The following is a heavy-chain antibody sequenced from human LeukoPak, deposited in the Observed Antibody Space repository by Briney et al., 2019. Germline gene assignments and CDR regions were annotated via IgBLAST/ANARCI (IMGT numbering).Heavy chain of an antibody. Sequence: GSLRLSCAASGFTFSDYYMSWIRQAPGKGLEWVSYISSSSSTIHYADSVKGRFTISRDNAKNSLFLQMNSLRADDTAVYSCASGGPANYYYYMDVWGKGTTVTVSS. CDR2: ISSSSSTI. CDR1: GFTFSDYY. CDR3: ASGGPANYYYYMDV. D-gene: IGHD3-16*01. V-gene: IGHV3-11*04. J-gene: IGHJ6*03.